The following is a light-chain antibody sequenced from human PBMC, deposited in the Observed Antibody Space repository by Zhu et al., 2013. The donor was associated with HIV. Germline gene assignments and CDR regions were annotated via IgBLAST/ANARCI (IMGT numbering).Light chain of an antibody. CDR3: QQYGASPRT. CDR1: QSVGSRS. J-gene: IGKJ2*02. V-gene: IGKV3-20*01. Sequence: EIVLTQSPATLSLSPGETATLSCRASQSVGSRSLAWYQQKPGQAPRLLIYDASIRATGIADRFSGSGYETDFTLTITRLEPEDFAVYYCQQYGASPRTFGQGTNLEIK. CDR2: DAS.